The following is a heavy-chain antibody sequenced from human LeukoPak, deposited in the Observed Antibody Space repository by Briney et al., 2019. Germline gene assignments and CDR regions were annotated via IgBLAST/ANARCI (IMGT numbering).Heavy chain of an antibody. CDR3: ARERGGGRDSPWFDY. J-gene: IGHJ4*02. D-gene: IGHD3-16*01. V-gene: IGHV3-23*01. CDR1: GFTFTNYA. CDR2: IGLRSGST. Sequence: GGSLRLSCAASGFTFTNYAMTWVRQAPGKGLEWVSAIGLRSGSTYYADSVKGRFTISRDNSKNTLDLQMTGLRAEDTAVYYCARERGGGRDSPWFDYWGQGTLVTVPS.